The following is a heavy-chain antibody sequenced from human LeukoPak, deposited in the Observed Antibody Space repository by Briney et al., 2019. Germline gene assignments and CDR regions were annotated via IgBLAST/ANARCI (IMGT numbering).Heavy chain of an antibody. CDR2: IYYSGST. D-gene: IGHD3-16*01. CDR3: ARDGGLEGYAPFDY. V-gene: IGHV4-59*01. Sequence: PSETLSLTCTVSGGSISSYYWSWIRKPPGKGLEWIGYIYYSGSTNYNPSLKSRVTISVDTSKNQFSLKLSSVTAADTAVYYCARDGGLEGYAPFDYWGQGTLVTVSS. J-gene: IGHJ4*02. CDR1: GGSISSYY.